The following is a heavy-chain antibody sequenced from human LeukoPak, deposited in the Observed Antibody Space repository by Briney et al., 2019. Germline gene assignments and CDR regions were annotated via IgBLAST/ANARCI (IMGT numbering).Heavy chain of an antibody. CDR1: GGSISSGDYY. CDR2: IYYSGST. CDR3: ASYYGYSYGSFDY. V-gene: IGHV4-30-4*08. Sequence: SQTLSLTCTVSGGSISSGDYYWSWIRQPPGKGLEWIGYIYYSGSTYYNPPLKSRVTISVDTSKNQFSLKLSSVTAADTAVYYCASYYGYSYGSFDYWGQGTLVTVSS. D-gene: IGHD5-18*01. J-gene: IGHJ4*02.